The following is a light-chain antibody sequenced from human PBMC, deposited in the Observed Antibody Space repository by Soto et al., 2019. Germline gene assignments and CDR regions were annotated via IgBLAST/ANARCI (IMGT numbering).Light chain of an antibody. CDR1: QDISSW. V-gene: IGKV1-12*01. J-gene: IGKJ4*01. Sequence: DFQMTQSPSSVSASVGDRVTITCRASQDISSWFGWYQLKPGKAPKLLIYAASSLQSGVPSRFSGSGSWTDFTLTISSLQPEDFAPYFCQQTNSFPLTFGGGTKVEIK. CDR3: QQTNSFPLT. CDR2: AAS.